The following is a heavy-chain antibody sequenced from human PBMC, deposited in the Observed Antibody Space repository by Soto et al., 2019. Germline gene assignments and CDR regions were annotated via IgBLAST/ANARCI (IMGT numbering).Heavy chain of an antibody. Sequence: SETLSLTCTVSGVSISNTEWWSWVRQPPGRGLEWMGEVHPSGNTNYNPSLKGRVTMSVDKSKNQFSLMLRSVTAADTAIYYCAKWHPLNPWGQGTLVTVSS. CDR3: AKWHPLNP. J-gene: IGHJ5*02. CDR1: GVSISNTEW. D-gene: IGHD2-8*01. CDR2: VHPSGNT. V-gene: IGHV4-4*02.